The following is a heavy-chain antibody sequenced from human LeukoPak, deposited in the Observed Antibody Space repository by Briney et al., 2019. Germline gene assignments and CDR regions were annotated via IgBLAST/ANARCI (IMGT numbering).Heavy chain of an antibody. J-gene: IGHJ4*02. D-gene: IGHD6-19*01. Sequence: SETLSLTCTVSGGSISSTTSYWGWFRQPPGKGLEWIGSFYYRGSTFYNPSLKSRVSISVDTSKNQFSLKLSSVTAADTAVYYCARGTEKIIAVAGSCGQGTLVTVSS. CDR1: GGSISSTTSY. CDR3: ARGTEKIIAVAGS. V-gene: IGHV4-39*07. CDR2: FYYRGST.